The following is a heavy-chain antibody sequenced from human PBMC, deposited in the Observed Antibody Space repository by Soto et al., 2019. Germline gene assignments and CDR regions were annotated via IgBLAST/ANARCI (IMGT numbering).Heavy chain of an antibody. CDR2: INHSGST. J-gene: IGHJ3*02. CDR3: ARRFTTVTRHDAFDI. Sequence: QVQLQQWGAGLLKPSETLSLTCAVYGGSFSGYYWSWIRQPPGKGLEWIGEINHSGSTNYNPSLKSRVTISVDTSKNQFSLKLSSVTAADTAVYYCARRFTTVTRHDAFDIWGQGTMVTVSS. CDR1: GGSFSGYY. D-gene: IGHD4-17*01. V-gene: IGHV4-34*01.